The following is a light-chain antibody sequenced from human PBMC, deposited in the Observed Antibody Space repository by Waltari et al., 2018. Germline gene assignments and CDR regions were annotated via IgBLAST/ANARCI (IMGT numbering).Light chain of an antibody. CDR3: HSRDASGVGGA. CDR1: SLRSYH. CDR2: DQN. V-gene: IGLV3-19*01. J-gene: IGLJ2*01. Sequence: TQDPAVSVAVGQTVRITCQGDSLRSYHASWYQQRPGQAPKLLIYDQNNRPSGVPGRFSGSSSDTTASLTIPGAQAEDEAYYYCHSRDASGVGGAFGGGTKLTVL.